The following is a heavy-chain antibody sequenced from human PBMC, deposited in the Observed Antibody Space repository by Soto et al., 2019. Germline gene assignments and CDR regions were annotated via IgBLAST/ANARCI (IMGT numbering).Heavy chain of an antibody. D-gene: IGHD3-10*01. V-gene: IGHV3-21*01. CDR2: ISSSSSYI. Sequence: GGSLRLSCAASGFTFSSYSMNWVRQAPGKGLEWVSSISSSSSYIYYADSVKGRFTISRDNAKNSLYLQMNSLRAEDTAVYYCAREGLLWFGELFYYYYGMDVWGQGTTVTVSS. CDR3: AREGLLWFGELFYYYYGMDV. CDR1: GFTFSSYS. J-gene: IGHJ6*02.